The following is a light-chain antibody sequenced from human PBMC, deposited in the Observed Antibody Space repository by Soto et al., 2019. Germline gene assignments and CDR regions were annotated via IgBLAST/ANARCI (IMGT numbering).Light chain of an antibody. V-gene: IGKV3-20*01. CDR1: QSLSSNY. CDR2: AAS. J-gene: IGKJ1*01. Sequence: EIVLTQSPGTLSLSPGERATLSCRASQSLSSNYLAWYHQKPGQAPRLLIYAASSRATGIPDRFSGSGSGTDFTLTISRLELEDFAVYYCQQYVSSPRTFGQGTKVDIK. CDR3: QQYVSSPRT.